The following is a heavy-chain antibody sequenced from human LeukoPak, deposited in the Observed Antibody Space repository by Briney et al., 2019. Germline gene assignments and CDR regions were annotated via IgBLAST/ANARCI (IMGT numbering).Heavy chain of an antibody. Sequence: SETLSLTCTVSGGSISSYYWSWIRQPAGKGLEWIGRIYTSGSTNYNPSLKSRVTMSVDTSKNQFSLKLSSVTAADTAVYYCAKHSGDSSGYPSWFDPWGQGTLVTVSS. J-gene: IGHJ5*02. CDR2: IYTSGST. V-gene: IGHV4-4*07. CDR3: AKHSGDSSGYPSWFDP. CDR1: GGSISSYY. D-gene: IGHD3-22*01.